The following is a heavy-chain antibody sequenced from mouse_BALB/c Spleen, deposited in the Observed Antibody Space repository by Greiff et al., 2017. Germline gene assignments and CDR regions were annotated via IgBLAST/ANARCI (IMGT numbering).Heavy chain of an antibody. V-gene: IGHV5-17*02. Sequence: EVQLVESGGGLVQPGGSRKLSCAASGFTFSSFGMHWVRQAPEKGLEWVAYISSGSSTIYYADTVKGRFTISRDNPKNTLFLQMTSLRSEDTAMYYCARGDDYDAMDYWGQGTSVTVSS. CDR1: GFTFSSFG. CDR3: ARGDDYDAMDY. CDR2: ISSGSSTI. J-gene: IGHJ4*01.